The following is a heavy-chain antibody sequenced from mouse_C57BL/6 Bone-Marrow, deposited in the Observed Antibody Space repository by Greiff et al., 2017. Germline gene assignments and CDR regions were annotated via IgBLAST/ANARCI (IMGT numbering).Heavy chain of an antibody. J-gene: IGHJ2*01. Sequence: VQLKESGAELVRPGASVKLSCTASGFNIKDDYMHWVKQRPEQGLEWIGWIDPENGDTEYASKFQGKATITADTSSNTAYLQLSSRTSEDTAVYYCTAGGGYYDSFDNWGQGTTLTVSS. V-gene: IGHV14-4*01. CDR2: IDPENGDT. D-gene: IGHD1-1*01. CDR3: TAGGGYYDSFDN. CDR1: GFNIKDDY.